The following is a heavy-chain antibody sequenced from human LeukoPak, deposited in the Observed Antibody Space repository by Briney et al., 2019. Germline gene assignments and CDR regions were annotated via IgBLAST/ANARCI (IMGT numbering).Heavy chain of an antibody. V-gene: IGHV1-18*01. J-gene: IGHJ5*02. D-gene: IGHD4-17*01. Sequence: EASVKVSCKASGYTFTSYGISWVRQAPGQGLEWMGWISAYNGNTNYAQKLQGRVTMTTDTSTSTAYMELRSLRSDDTAVYYCARRPSGATVTTGIWFDPWGQGTLVTVSS. CDR1: GYTFTSYG. CDR2: ISAYNGNT. CDR3: ARRPSGATVTTGIWFDP.